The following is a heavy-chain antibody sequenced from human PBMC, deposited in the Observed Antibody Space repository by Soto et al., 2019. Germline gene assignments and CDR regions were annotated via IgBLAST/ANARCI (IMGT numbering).Heavy chain of an antibody. CDR3: ARLIGDSWLDS. Sequence: GSLRLSCAASGFSFSNDWMHWVRQAPGKGLVWVSCISNDGNYIRYAVSVKGRITINADTSNNQLSLQLNSVTPDDTAVYYCARLIGDSWLDSWGQGTLVTVSS. CDR2: ISNDGNYI. CDR1: GFSFSNDW. D-gene: IGHD2-8*01. V-gene: IGHV3-74*01. J-gene: IGHJ5*01.